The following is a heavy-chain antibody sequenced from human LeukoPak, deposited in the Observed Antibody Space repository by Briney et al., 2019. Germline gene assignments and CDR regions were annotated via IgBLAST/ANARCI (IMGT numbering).Heavy chain of an antibody. CDR2: IIPIFGTA. CDR1: VGTFSSYA. J-gene: IGHJ3*02. CDR3: ARGVSAKTHSSWYRAFDI. D-gene: IGHD6-13*01. V-gene: IGHV1-69*06. Sequence: SVKVSCKASVGTFSSYAINWVRQAPGQGLEWMGGIIPIFGTANYVQKFQGRVTITADKSTSTAYMELSSLRSEDTAVYYCARGVSAKTHSSWYRAFDIWVQGTMVTVSS.